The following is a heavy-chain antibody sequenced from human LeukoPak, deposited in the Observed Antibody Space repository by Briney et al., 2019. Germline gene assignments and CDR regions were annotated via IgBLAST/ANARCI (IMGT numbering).Heavy chain of an antibody. D-gene: IGHD3-22*01. J-gene: IGHJ4*02. V-gene: IGHV4-39*01. CDR1: GGSISSSSYY. CDR3: ARQAYYDSSGYYS. CDR2: IYYSGST. Sequence: SETLSLTCTVSGGSISSSSYYWGWIRQPPGKGLEWIGSIYYSGSTYYNPSLKSRVTISVDTSKNQFSLKLSSVTAADTAVYYCARQAYYDSSGYYSWGQGTLVTVSS.